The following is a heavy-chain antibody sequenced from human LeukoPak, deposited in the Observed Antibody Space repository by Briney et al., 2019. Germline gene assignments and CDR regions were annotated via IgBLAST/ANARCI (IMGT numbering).Heavy chain of an antibody. CDR3: ATPGLARAY. CDR2: IYYSGNT. Sequence: PSETLSLTCAVSGGSVSGYYWTWMRQPPGKGLEWIGDIYYSGNTYYNASLKSRVTISGDTSKNQFSLILSSVTAADTAVYYCATPGLARAYWGQGTLVTVSS. V-gene: IGHV4-59*08. CDR1: GGSVSGYY. J-gene: IGHJ4*02.